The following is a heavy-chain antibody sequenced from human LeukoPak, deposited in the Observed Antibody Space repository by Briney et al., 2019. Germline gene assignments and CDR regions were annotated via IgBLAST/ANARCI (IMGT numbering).Heavy chain of an antibody. D-gene: IGHD2-15*01. CDR3: ARRWYFDY. CDR1: GYSISSGYY. CDR2: IYHSGST. V-gene: IGHV4-38-2*02. J-gene: IGHJ4*02. Sequence: SETLSLTCTVSGYSISSGYYWGWIRQPPGKGLEWIGSIYHSGSTYYNPSLKSRVTMSVDTSKNQFSLKLSAVTAADTVVYYCARRWYFDYWGREPWSPSPQ.